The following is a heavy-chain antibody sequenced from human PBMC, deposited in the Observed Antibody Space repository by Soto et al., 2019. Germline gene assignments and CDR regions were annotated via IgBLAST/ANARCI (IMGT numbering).Heavy chain of an antibody. CDR3: ARLGRAYGFSYFDY. J-gene: IGHJ4*02. CDR2: INHSGST. Sequence: QVQLQQWGAGLLKPSETLSLTCAVYGGSFSGYYWSWIRQPPGKGLEWIGEINHSGSTNYNPSLKSRVTISVDTSKHQFSLKLSSVTAADTAVYYCARLGRAYGFSYFDYWGQGTLVTVSS. V-gene: IGHV4-34*01. D-gene: IGHD3-10*01. CDR1: GGSFSGYY.